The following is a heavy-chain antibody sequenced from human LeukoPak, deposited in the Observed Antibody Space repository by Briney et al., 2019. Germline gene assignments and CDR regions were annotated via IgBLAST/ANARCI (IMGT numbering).Heavy chain of an antibody. CDR2: IKQDGSEK. CDR3: ARDNDGPYSSSDY. V-gene: IGHV3-7*05. D-gene: IGHD6-6*01. J-gene: IGHJ4*02. CDR1: GFTFSSYW. Sequence: PGGSPRLSCAASGFTFSSYWMRWVRQAPGKGLEWVANIKQDGSEKYYVDSVKGRFTISRDNAKNSLYLQMNSLRAEDTAVYYCARDNDGPYSSSDYWGQGTLVTVSS.